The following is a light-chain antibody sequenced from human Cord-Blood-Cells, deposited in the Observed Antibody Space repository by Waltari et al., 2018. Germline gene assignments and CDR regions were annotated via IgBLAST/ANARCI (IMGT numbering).Light chain of an antibody. CDR1: QSVSSY. V-gene: IGKV3-11*01. CDR3: QQRSNWPYT. J-gene: IGKJ2*01. Sequence: EIVLTQSPATLSLSPGERATPSCRASQSVSSYLAWYQQKPGQAPRLLLYDASNRATGIPARFSGSGSGTDFTLTISSLEPEDFAVYYCQQRSNWPYTFGQGTKLEIK. CDR2: DAS.